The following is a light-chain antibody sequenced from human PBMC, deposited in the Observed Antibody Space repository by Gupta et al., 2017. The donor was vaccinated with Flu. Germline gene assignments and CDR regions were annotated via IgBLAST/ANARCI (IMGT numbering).Light chain of an antibody. Sequence: EIVLTQSPGTLSLSPGERATLSCRASQSVSSSYLAWYQQKPGQAPRLLIYGASGRATGIPDRFSGSGSGTDFTLTISRLEPEDFAVYYCQQYGSSPPTFGQGTKVEI. CDR1: QSVSSSY. CDR2: GAS. J-gene: IGKJ1*01. V-gene: IGKV3-20*01. CDR3: QQYGSSPPT.